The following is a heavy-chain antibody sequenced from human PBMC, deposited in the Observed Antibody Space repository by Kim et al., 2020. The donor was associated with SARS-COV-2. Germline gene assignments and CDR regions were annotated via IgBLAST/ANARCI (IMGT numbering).Heavy chain of an antibody. D-gene: IGHD3-3*01. CDR1: GGSISSSSYY. V-gene: IGHV4-39*01. J-gene: IGHJ4*02. CDR2: IYYSGST. Sequence: SETLSLTCTVSGGSISSSSYYWGWIRQPPGKGLEWIGSIYYSGSTYYNPTLQRRVTISVDTSKNQFSLKLSTVTAADTAVYYCATRTICEVVNDYWGQGTLVTVSS. CDR3: ATRTICEVVNDY.